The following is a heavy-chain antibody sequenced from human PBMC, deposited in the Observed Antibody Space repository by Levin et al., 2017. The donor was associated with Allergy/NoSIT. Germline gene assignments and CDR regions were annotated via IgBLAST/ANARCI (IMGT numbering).Heavy chain of an antibody. CDR1: GFSFGTYA. V-gene: IGHV3-23*01. J-gene: IGHJ6*02. CDR2: ITGIDESS. D-gene: IGHD5-24*01. CDR3: VSPGRATLSTVRGV. Sequence: PGGSLRLSCAASGFSFGTYAMSWVRQAPGKGLEWVSSITGIDESSHYADSVKGRFIISRENSKSMLYLQMNSLRTEDTAVYYCVSPGRATLSTVRGVWGRWTTVIVSS.